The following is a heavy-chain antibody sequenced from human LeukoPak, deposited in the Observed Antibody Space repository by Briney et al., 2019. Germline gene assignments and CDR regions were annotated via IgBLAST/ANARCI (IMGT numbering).Heavy chain of an antibody. J-gene: IGHJ6*04. CDR3: AREDIVVVPAATTNYGMDV. Sequence: PSETLPLTCTVSGGSVSSGSYYWSWIRQPPGKGLEWIGYIYYSGSTNYNPSLKSRVTISVDTSKNQFSLKLSSVTAADTAVYYCAREDIVVVPAATTNYGMDVWGKGTTVTVSS. CDR2: IYYSGST. CDR1: GGSVSSGSYY. V-gene: IGHV4-61*01. D-gene: IGHD2-2*01.